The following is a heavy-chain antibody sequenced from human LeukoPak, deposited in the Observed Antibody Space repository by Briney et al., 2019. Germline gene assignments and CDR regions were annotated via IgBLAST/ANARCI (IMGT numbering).Heavy chain of an antibody. CDR3: ARSSTVTKGPPDY. CDR2: INAGNGNT. Sequence: GASVKVSCKASGYTFTSYAMHWVRQAPGQRLEWMGWINAGNGNTKYSQKFQGRVTITRDTSASTAYMELSSLRSEDTAVYYRARSSTVTKGPPDYWGQGTLVTVSS. V-gene: IGHV1-3*01. CDR1: GYTFTSYA. J-gene: IGHJ4*02. D-gene: IGHD4-17*01.